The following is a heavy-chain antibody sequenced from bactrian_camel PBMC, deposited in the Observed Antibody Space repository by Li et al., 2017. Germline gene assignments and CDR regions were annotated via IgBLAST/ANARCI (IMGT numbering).Heavy chain of an antibody. CDR1: ECNYRPNF. D-gene: IGHD2*01. Sequence: VQLVESGGGSVQAGGSLRLFCVASECNYRPNFMAWFRQAPGKEREGVATIYTGDGTTSYADSVKGRFTISQDNAQSTVYLQMDSLKPEDTAMYYCAARTRGGTWCGLFTSMYFSWGQGTQVTVS. J-gene: IGHJ6*01. V-gene: IGHV3S54*01. CDR2: IYTGDGTT. CDR3: AARTRGGTWCGLFTSMYFS.